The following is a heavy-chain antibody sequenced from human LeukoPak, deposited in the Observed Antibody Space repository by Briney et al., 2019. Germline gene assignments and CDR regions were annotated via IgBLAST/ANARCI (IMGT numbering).Heavy chain of an antibody. CDR1: GYPFNSYW. CDR3: ARRYGSALYGVFDY. D-gene: IGHD6-19*01. CDR2: MYPSDSDT. V-gene: IGHV5-51*01. J-gene: IGHJ4*02. Sequence: GESLKISCKGSGYPFNSYWIGWVRQMPGAGLEWMGIMYPSDSDTRYSPSFQGQVTISADKSISTAYLQWSSLKASDSAMYYCARRYGSALYGVFDYWGQGTLVIVSS.